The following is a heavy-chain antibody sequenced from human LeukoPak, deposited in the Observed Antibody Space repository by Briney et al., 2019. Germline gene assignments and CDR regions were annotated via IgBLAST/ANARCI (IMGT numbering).Heavy chain of an antibody. J-gene: IGHJ4*02. D-gene: IGHD1-14*01. CDR1: GFTFSTYW. CDR3: ARRREQVSFISRRKDQSFDY. CDR2: IKQDGSEK. V-gene: IGHV3-7*01. Sequence: GGSLRLSCVASGFTFSTYWITWVRQAPGKGLEWVANIKQDGSEKYYVDSVKGRFTISRDNAKNSLYLQMNSLRAEDTAVYYCARRREQVSFISRRKDQSFDYWGQGTLVTVSS.